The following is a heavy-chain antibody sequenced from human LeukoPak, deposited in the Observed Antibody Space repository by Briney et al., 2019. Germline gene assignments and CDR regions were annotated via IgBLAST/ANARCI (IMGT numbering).Heavy chain of an antibody. CDR3: ARGYDSSCYYGY. CDR2: MNPNSGNT. V-gene: IGHV1-8*01. Sequence: GASVKVSCKASGYTFTSYDINWVRQATGQGLEWMGWMNPNSGNTGYAQKFQGRVTMTRNTSISTAYMELSSLRSEDTAVYYCARGYDSSCYYGYWGQGTLVTVSS. D-gene: IGHD3-22*01. J-gene: IGHJ4*02. CDR1: GYTFTSYD.